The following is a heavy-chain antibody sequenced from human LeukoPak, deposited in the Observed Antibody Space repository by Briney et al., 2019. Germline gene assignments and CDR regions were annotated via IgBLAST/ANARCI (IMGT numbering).Heavy chain of an antibody. V-gene: IGHV4-30-4*01. CDR1: GGSISSGDYY. J-gene: IGHJ3*02. Sequence: PSETLSLTCTVSGGSISSGDYYWSWIRQPPGKGLEWIGYIYYSGSTYYNPSLKSRVTISVDTSKNQFSLKLSSVTAADTAVYYCARAGYYDGGAFDIWGQGTMVTVSS. CDR3: ARAGYYDGGAFDI. D-gene: IGHD3-22*01. CDR2: IYYSGST.